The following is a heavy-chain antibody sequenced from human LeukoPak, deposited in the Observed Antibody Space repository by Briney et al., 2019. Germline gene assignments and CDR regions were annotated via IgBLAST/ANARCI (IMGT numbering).Heavy chain of an antibody. D-gene: IGHD6-6*01. CDR2: IYSGGST. J-gene: IGHJ4*02. V-gene: IGHV3-66*01. CDR1: GVTVGNNY. CDR3: ARDPPAVAANTYG. Sequence: GGSLRLSCAASGVTVGNNYMNWVRQAPGKGLEWVSLIYSGGSTHYADSVKGRFTISRDNSRNTLYLQMNSLRVDDTAVYYCARDPPAVAANTYGWGQGTLVTVSS.